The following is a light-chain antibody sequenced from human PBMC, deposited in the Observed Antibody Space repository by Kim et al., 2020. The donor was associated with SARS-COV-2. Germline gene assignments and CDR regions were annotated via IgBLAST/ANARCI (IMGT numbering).Light chain of an antibody. CDR3: SSYTSSSTWV. Sequence: GKSITISCTGTSSDVGGYNYVSWYQQHPGKAPELMIYDVSKRPSGVSNRFSGSKSGNTASLTISGLQAEDEADYYCSSYTSSSTWVFGGGTQLTVL. CDR2: DVS. J-gene: IGLJ3*02. CDR1: SSDVGGYNY. V-gene: IGLV2-14*04.